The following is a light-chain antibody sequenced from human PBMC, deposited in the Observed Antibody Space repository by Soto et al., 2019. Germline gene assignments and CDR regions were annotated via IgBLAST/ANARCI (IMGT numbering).Light chain of an antibody. J-gene: IGLJ2*01. CDR3: TSYAGSNILL. CDR2: EVT. Sequence: QSALTQPPSASRSPGQSVTISCTGTSSDVGAYKYVSWYQQHPGKAPKLMIYEVTKRPSGVPDRFSGSKSGNTASLTVSGLQAEDEADYYCTSYAGSNILLFGGGTKLTVL. V-gene: IGLV2-8*01. CDR1: SSDVGAYKY.